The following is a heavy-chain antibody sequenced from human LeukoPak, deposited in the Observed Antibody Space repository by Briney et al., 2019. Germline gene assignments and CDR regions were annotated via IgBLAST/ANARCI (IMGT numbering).Heavy chain of an antibody. Sequence: ASVKVSCKASGYTFTGYYMHWVRQAPGQGLEWMGWINPNSGGTNYAQKFQGWVTMTRDTSISTAYMELSRLRSDDTAVYYCARDRWSSSSSEGVFDIWGQGTMVTVFS. CDR1: GYTFTGYY. D-gene: IGHD6-6*01. V-gene: IGHV1-2*04. J-gene: IGHJ3*02. CDR2: INPNSGGT. CDR3: ARDRWSSSSSEGVFDI.